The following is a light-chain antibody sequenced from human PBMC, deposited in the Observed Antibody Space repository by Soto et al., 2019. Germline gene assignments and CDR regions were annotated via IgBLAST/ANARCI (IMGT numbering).Light chain of an antibody. V-gene: IGKV1-9*01. Sequence: EIQMTQSPSSVSASVGDRVTITCRASQGISSYLAWYQQKPGKAPKLLIYAASTLQSGVPSRFSGSGSGTECTLTISSLQPEDVATYYCQQLNSYPLTLGQGTRLEIK. CDR2: AAS. J-gene: IGKJ5*01. CDR3: QQLNSYPLT. CDR1: QGISSY.